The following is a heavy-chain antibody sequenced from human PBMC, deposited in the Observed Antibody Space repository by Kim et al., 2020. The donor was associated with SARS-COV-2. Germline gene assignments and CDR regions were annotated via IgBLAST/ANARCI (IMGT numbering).Heavy chain of an antibody. D-gene: IGHD3-10*01. CDR1: GGSISSGGYY. Sequence: SETLSLTCTVSGGSISSGGYYWSWIRQHPGKGLEWIGYIYYSGSTYYNPSLKSRVTISVDTSKNQFSLKLSSVTAADTAVYYCARGLGFGGLSIDYWGQGTLVTVSS. J-gene: IGHJ4*02. CDR3: ARGLGFGGLSIDY. CDR2: IYYSGST. V-gene: IGHV4-31*03.